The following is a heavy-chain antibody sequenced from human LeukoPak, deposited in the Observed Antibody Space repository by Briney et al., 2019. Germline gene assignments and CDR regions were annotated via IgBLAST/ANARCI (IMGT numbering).Heavy chain of an antibody. CDR3: ARGARAGYNLEPFDY. J-gene: IGHJ4*02. D-gene: IGHD5-24*01. V-gene: IGHV4-59*08. Sequence: ASETLFLTCTVSGGSMSSYYWSWIRQPPGKGLKWIGYIYYSGSTKYNPSLKSQVTISVDTSKNQFSLKLSSVTAADTAVYYCARGARAGYNLEPFDYWGQGTLVTVSS. CDR1: GGSMSSYY. CDR2: IYYSGST.